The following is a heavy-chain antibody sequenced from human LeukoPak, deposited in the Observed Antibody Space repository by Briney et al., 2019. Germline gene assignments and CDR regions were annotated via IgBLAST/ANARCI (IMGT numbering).Heavy chain of an antibody. V-gene: IGHV4-4*02. CDR3: ARLGYTYGYYFDY. D-gene: IGHD5-18*01. CDR2: IYHSGST. Sequence: SGTLSLTCAVSGGSISSSNWWSWVRQPPGKGLEWIGEIYHSGSTNYNPSLKSRVTISVDKSKNQFSLKLSSVTAADTAVYYCARLGYTYGYYFDYWGQGTLVTVSS. CDR1: GGSISSSNW. J-gene: IGHJ4*02.